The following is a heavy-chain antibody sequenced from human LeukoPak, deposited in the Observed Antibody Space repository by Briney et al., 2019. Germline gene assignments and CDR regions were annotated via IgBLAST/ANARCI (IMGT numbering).Heavy chain of an antibody. Sequence: SETLSLTCAVYGGSFSGYYWSWIRQPPGKGLEWIGEINHSGSTNYNPSLKSRVTISVDTSKNQFSLKLSSVTAADTAVYYCARPRRGRSIDYWGQGTLVTVSS. CDR2: INHSGST. CDR1: GGSFSGYY. V-gene: IGHV4-34*01. D-gene: IGHD1-1*01. CDR3: ARPRRGRSIDY. J-gene: IGHJ4*02.